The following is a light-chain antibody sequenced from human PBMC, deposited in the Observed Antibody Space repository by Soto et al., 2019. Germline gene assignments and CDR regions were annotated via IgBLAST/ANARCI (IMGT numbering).Light chain of an antibody. V-gene: IGLV1-44*01. CDR1: SFNIGRNP. CDR2: TND. Sequence: QSVLTQPPSASGTPGQRVTISCSGSSFNIGRNPVNWYQQFPGTAPKLLIYTNDQRPSGVPDRFSGSKSGTSASLAISGLQSEDEADYYCSSYTSSSTLGVFGTGTKVTVL. J-gene: IGLJ1*01. CDR3: SSYTSSSTLGV.